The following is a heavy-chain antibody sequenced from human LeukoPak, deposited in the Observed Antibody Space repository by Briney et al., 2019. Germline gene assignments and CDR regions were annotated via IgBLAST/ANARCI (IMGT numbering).Heavy chain of an antibody. Sequence: GESLKISCKGSGXTFTRYWSGWVRQMPGKGVEWMVIIYPGDSESKYRPSLQGQVTISVDKSINTAYLQWSSLKASDTAIYYCARIEGSTFDYWGQGTLVTVSS. V-gene: IGHV5-51*01. J-gene: IGHJ4*02. CDR3: ARIEGSTFDY. CDR1: GXTFTRYW. CDR2: IYPGDSES.